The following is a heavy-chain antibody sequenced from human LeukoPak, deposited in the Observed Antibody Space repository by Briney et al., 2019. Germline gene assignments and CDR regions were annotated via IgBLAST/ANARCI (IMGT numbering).Heavy chain of an antibody. CDR3: ASDVGWGMVREVFDY. D-gene: IGHD3-10*01. CDR1: GFTFSDYY. CDR2: ISSSGSTI. Sequence: GGTLRLSCAASGFTFSDYYMSWIRQAPGEGLEWVSYISSSGSTIYYADSVKGRFTLSRDNAKNSLYLQMNSLRAEDTAVYYCASDVGWGMVREVFDYWGQGTLVTVSS. J-gene: IGHJ4*02. V-gene: IGHV3-11*04.